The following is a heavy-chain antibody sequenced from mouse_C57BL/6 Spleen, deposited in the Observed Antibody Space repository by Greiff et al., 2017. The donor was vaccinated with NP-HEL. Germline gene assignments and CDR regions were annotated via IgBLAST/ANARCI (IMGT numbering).Heavy chain of an antibody. CDR2: IDPSDSYT. V-gene: IGHV1-69*01. CDR1: GYTFTSYW. CDR3: ARSSYGYDGFAY. J-gene: IGHJ3*01. D-gene: IGHD2-9*01. Sequence: QVQLKQPGAELVMPGASVKLSCKASGYTFTSYWMHWVKQRPGQGLEWIGEIDPSDSYTNYNQKFKGKSTLTVDKSSSTAYMQLSSLTSEDSAVYYCARSSYGYDGFAYWGQGTLVTVSA.